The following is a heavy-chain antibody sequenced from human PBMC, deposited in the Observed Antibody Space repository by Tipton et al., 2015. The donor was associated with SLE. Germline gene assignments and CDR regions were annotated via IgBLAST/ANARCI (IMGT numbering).Heavy chain of an antibody. Sequence: LRLSCTVSGYSISSGYYWGWIRQPPGKGLEWIGSIYHSGSTYYNPSLKSRVTISVDTSKNQFSLKLSSVTAADTAVYYCARESADSSGYHYWGQGTPVTVSS. CDR3: ARESADSSGYHY. CDR2: IYHSGST. D-gene: IGHD3-22*01. J-gene: IGHJ4*02. CDR1: GYSISSGYY. V-gene: IGHV4-38-2*02.